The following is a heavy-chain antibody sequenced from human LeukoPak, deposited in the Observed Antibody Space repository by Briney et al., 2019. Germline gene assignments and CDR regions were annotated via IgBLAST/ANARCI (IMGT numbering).Heavy chain of an antibody. J-gene: IGHJ3*01. CDR2: IYTSGST. Sequence: PSQTLSLTCTVSGGSISSGSYYWSWIRQPAGKGLEWIGRIYTSGSTNYNPSLKSRVTISVDTSKNQFSLKLSSVTAADTAVYYCARDHVSYYDSSGYYSSFNSPLDAFDFWGQGTMVTASS. CDR1: GGSISSGSYY. CDR3: ARDHVSYYDSSGYYSSFNSPLDAFDF. V-gene: IGHV4-61*02. D-gene: IGHD3-22*01.